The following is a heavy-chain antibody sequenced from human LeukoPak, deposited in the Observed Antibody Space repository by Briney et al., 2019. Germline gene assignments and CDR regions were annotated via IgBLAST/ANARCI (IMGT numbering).Heavy chain of an antibody. V-gene: IGHV6-1*01. CDR1: GDSVSSNRAA. CDR3: ARETTTSGSPFDY. CDR2: TYYRSKWYN. J-gene: IGHJ4*02. D-gene: IGHD6-19*01. Sequence: SQTLSLTCAISGDSVSSNRAAWNWIRQSPSIGLEWLGRTYYRSKWYNDYAVSVKSRITINPDTSKNQFSLQLNSVTPEDTAVYYCARETTTSGSPFDYWGQGTLVTVSS.